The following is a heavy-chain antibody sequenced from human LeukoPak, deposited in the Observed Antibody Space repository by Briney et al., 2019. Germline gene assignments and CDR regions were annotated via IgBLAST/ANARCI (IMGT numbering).Heavy chain of an antibody. J-gene: IGHJ4*02. D-gene: IGHD2-15*01. CDR3: ARVEKRKYCSGGSCYPYYFDY. Sequence: GASVKVSCKASGYTFTSYDINWVRQATGQGLEWMGWMNPNSGHTGYAQKFRGRVIMTRNTSISTAYMELSSLRSEDTAVYYCARVEKRKYCSGGSCYPYYFDYWGQGTLVTVSS. V-gene: IGHV1-8*01. CDR2: MNPNSGHT. CDR1: GYTFTSYD.